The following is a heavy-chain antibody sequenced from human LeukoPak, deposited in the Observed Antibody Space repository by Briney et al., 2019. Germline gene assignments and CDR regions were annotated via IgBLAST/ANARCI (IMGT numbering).Heavy chain of an antibody. V-gene: IGHV4-39*07. CDR1: GGSISSRSIY. J-gene: IGHJ5*02. D-gene: IGHD2-8*01. Sequence: SETLSLTCTVSGGSISSRSIYWGWIRQPPGKGLEWIGTIYYSGNTDYNPSLKSRVTVSVDTSRNQFSLNLKSVTAPDSALYFCARRYTNDVNQEAWLDPWGQGTLVTVSS. CDR2: IYYSGNT. CDR3: ARRYTNDVNQEAWLDP.